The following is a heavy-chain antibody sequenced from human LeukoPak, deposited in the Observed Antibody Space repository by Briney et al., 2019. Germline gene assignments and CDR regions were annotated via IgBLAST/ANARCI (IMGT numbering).Heavy chain of an antibody. CDR2: IHTSGST. CDR3: ARLSYYDIWFDP. J-gene: IGHJ5*02. V-gene: IGHV4-4*09. CDR1: GGSISSYY. D-gene: IGHD3-22*01. Sequence: SETLSLTCTVSGGSISSYYWSWLRQPPGKGLEWIGYIHTSGSTNYNPSLKSRVTISVDTSKNQFSLKLSSVTAADTAVYYCARLSYYDIWFDPWGQGTLVTVSS.